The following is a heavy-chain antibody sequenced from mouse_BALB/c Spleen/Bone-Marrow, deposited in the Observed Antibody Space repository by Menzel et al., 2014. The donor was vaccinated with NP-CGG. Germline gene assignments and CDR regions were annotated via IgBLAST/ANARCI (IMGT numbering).Heavy chain of an antibody. CDR3: ARDMGGLLFDY. Sequence: EVKLVESGGGLVQPGGSLRLSCATSGFTLTDYYMNWVRQPPGKALEWLGFIRNKANGYTTEYSASVKGRFTISRDISQSILYLQMNTLRAEDSATYYCARDMGGLLFDYWGQGTTLTVSS. CDR2: IRNKANGYTT. CDR1: GFTLTDYY. J-gene: IGHJ2*01. D-gene: IGHD2-3*01. V-gene: IGHV7-3*02.